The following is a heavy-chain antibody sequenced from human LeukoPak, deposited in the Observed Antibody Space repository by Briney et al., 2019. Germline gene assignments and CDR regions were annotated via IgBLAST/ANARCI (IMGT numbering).Heavy chain of an antibody. J-gene: IGHJ4*02. V-gene: IGHV3-30*02. CDR3: AEEQNSGIGAAGTLL. D-gene: IGHD6-13*01. CDR1: GFTFSTYG. Sequence: PGGSLRLSCAASGFTFSTYGMHWVRQAPGKGLEGVAFIRYDGSNKYYADSVKGRFTISRDNSKNTLYLQMNSLRAEDTAVYYCAEEQNSGIGAAGTLLWGQGTLVTVSS. CDR2: IRYDGSNK.